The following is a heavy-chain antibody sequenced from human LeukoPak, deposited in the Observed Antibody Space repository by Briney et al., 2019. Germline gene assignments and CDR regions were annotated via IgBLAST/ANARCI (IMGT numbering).Heavy chain of an antibody. Sequence: NPGRSLRLSCAASGFTFSSYGMHWVRQAPGKGLEWVAVIWYDGSNKYYADSVKGRFTISRDNSKNTLYLQMNSLRAEDTAVYYCARGGIIDCSSTSCPGEDFDYWGQGTLVTVSS. CDR1: GFTFSSYG. V-gene: IGHV3-33*01. CDR2: IWYDGSNK. CDR3: ARGGIIDCSSTSCPGEDFDY. J-gene: IGHJ4*02. D-gene: IGHD2-2*01.